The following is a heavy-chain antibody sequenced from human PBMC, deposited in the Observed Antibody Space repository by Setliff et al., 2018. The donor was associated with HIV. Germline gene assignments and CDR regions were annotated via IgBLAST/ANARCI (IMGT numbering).Heavy chain of an antibody. Sequence: PGESLKISCAASGFDFTSYTMTWVRQAPGKGLEWVASISPGGSFMYYADSVKGRFTISRDNAKNSLYLQMNSLRAEDTAVYYCARTGHYYYYYMDVWGKGTTVTVSS. V-gene: IGHV3-21*01. CDR3: ARTGHYYYYYMDV. CDR1: GFDFTSYT. J-gene: IGHJ6*03. CDR2: ISPGGSFM.